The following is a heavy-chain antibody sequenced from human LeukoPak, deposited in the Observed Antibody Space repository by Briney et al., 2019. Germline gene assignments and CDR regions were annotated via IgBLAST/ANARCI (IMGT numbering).Heavy chain of an antibody. CDR3: AKERRRVDTSMIRSYFFDS. J-gene: IGHJ4*02. CDR1: GFTFSSSA. V-gene: IGHV3-23*01. CDR2: IMGDGVTT. D-gene: IGHD3-16*01. Sequence: PGGSLRLSCAASGFTFSSSAMSWVRQTPSKGLEWLSSIMGDGVTTYYADSVKGRFTISRDNSKNILFLQMNSLRAEDSASYFCAKERRRVDTSMIRSYFFDSWGQGTPVSVSS.